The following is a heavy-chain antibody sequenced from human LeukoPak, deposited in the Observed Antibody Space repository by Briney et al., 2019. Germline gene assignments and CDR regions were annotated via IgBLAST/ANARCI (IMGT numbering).Heavy chain of an antibody. V-gene: IGHV4-39*01. CDR3: ARFSPLNDY. CDR2: IYYSGST. J-gene: IGHJ4*02. Sequence: SETLSLTCTVSGGSISSSSYYWGWIRQPPGKGLEWIGSIYYSGSTYYNPSLKSRVTISVDTSKNQFSLKLSSVTAADTAVYYCARFSPLNDYWGQETLVTVSS. CDR1: GGSISSSSYY.